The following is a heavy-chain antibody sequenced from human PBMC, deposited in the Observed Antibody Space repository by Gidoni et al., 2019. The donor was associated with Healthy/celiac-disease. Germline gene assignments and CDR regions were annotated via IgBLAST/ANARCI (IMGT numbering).Heavy chain of an antibody. Sequence: QVQLVESGGGVVQPGRSLRLSCAASGFTFNHYGIHWVRQAPGKGLEWVAIIYYDGSNEYYADSVKGRFTISRDNSKNMVYLQMNSLRAEDTAVYYCARDHSILVSGYYYSYMDVWGKGTTVTVSS. J-gene: IGHJ6*03. CDR2: IYYDGSNE. V-gene: IGHV3-33*08. D-gene: IGHD6-19*01. CDR3: ARDHSILVSGYYYSYMDV. CDR1: GFTFNHYG.